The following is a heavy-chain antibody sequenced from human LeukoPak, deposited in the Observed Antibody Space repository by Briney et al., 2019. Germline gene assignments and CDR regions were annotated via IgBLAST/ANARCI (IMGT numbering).Heavy chain of an antibody. V-gene: IGHV1-2*02. CDR3: AREIDYDYIWGSYRIDAFDI. J-gene: IGHJ3*02. CDR2: INPNSGGT. D-gene: IGHD3-16*02. CDR1: GYTFTGYY. Sequence: ASVKVSCKASGYTFTGYYMHWVRQAPGQGLEWMGWINPNSGGTNYAQKFQGRVTMTRDTSISTAYMELSRLRSDDAAVYYCAREIDYDYIWGSYRIDAFDIWGRGTMVTVSS.